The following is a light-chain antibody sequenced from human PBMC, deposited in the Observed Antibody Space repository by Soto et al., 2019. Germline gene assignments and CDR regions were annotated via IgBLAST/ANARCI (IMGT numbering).Light chain of an antibody. J-gene: IGLJ1*01. CDR1: SSDVGGYNY. Sequence: QSVLTQPPSASGSPGQSVAISCTGTSSDVGGYNYVSWYQQHPGKAPKLMIYEVNKRPSGVPDRFSGSKSGNTASLTVSGLQAEDEADEYCSAYAGSSNVFGTGTKVTVL. V-gene: IGLV2-8*01. CDR2: EVN. CDR3: SAYAGSSNV.